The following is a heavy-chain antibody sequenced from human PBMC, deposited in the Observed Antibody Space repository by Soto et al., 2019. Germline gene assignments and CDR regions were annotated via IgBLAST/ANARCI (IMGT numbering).Heavy chain of an antibody. Sequence: QVQLQESGPGLEKPSETLSLTCTVSGGSISGGVHSWSWIRQPPGKGLEWIGHILDSGSTYYNPSLKSRLTISVDTSKNQFSLRLSSVTAADTAVYYCAREIMPLTNDWYFDLWGRGTLVTVSS. J-gene: IGHJ2*01. V-gene: IGHV4-30-4*01. CDR1: GGSISGGVHS. CDR3: AREIMPLTNDWYFDL. CDR2: ILDSGST. D-gene: IGHD2-8*01.